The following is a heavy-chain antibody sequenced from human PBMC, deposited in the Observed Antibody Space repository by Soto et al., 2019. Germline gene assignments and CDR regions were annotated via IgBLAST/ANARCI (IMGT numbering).Heavy chain of an antibody. J-gene: IGHJ5*02. Sequence: ASETLSLTCTVSGGSISSGGYYWSWIRQHPGKGLEWIGYIYYSGSTYYNPSLKSRVTISVDTSKNQFSLKLSSVTAADTAVYYCARGILTMVRGVIVVCWFDPWGQGTLVTVS. CDR2: IYYSGST. V-gene: IGHV4-31*03. D-gene: IGHD3-10*01. CDR3: ARGILTMVRGVIVVCWFDP. CDR1: GGSISSGGYY.